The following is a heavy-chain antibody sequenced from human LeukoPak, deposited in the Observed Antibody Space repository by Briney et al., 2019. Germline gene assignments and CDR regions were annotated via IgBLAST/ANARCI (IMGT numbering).Heavy chain of an antibody. J-gene: IGHJ3*02. CDR2: IKQDGSEK. CDR3: ARDTTIAAALDAFDI. Sequence: GGSLRLSCAASGFTFSSYWMSWVRQAPGKGLEWVANIKQDGSEKYYVDSVKGRFTISRDNAKNSLYLQMNSLRAEDTAVYYCARDTTIAAALDAFDIWGQGTMVTVSS. V-gene: IGHV3-7*01. CDR1: GFTFSSYW. D-gene: IGHD6-13*01.